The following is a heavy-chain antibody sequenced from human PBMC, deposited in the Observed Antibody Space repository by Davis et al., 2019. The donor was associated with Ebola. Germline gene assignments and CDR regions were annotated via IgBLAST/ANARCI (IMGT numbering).Heavy chain of an antibody. Sequence: ASVKVSCKASGYTFTSYGISWVRQAPGKGLEWMGGFDPEDGETIYAQKFQGRVTMTEDTSTDTAYMELSSLRSEDTAVYYCATFLCTNVVCYPFGFDYWGQGTLVTVSS. CDR2: FDPEDGET. CDR3: ATFLCTNVVCYPFGFDY. D-gene: IGHD2-8*01. CDR1: GYTFTSYG. V-gene: IGHV1-24*01. J-gene: IGHJ4*02.